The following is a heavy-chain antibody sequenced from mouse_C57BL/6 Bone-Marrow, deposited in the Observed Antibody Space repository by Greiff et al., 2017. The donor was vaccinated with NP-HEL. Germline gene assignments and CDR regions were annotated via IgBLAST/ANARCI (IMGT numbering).Heavy chain of an antibody. V-gene: IGHV1-19*01. Sequence: EVQLVESGPVLVKPGASVKMSCKASGYTFTDYYMNWVKQSHGKSLEWIGVINPYNGGTSYNQKFKGKATLTVDKSSSTAYMELNSLTSEDSAVYYCARSWDGGDYWGQGTTLTVSS. CDR1: GYTFTDYY. D-gene: IGHD4-1*01. CDR3: ARSWDGGDY. CDR2: INPYNGGT. J-gene: IGHJ2*01.